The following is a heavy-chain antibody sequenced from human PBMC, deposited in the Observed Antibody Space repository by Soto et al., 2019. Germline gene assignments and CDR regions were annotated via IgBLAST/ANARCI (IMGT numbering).Heavy chain of an antibody. Sequence: QVQLVQSGAEVKKPGSSVKVSCKASGGTFSSYAISWVRQAPGQGLEWMGGIIPIFGTANYAQKFQGRVTITADESTSTADMELSSLRSEDTAVYYCVSVATILIYPDYWGQGTLVTVSS. CDR1: GGTFSSYA. D-gene: IGHD5-12*01. CDR3: VSVATILIYPDY. CDR2: IIPIFGTA. J-gene: IGHJ4*02. V-gene: IGHV1-69*01.